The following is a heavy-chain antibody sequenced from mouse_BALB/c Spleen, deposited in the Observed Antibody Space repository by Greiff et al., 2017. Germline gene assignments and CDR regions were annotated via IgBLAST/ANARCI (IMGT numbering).Heavy chain of an antibody. V-gene: IGHV5-6-5*01. J-gene: IGHJ2*01. CDR3: AREGYYGSSSGFDY. Sequence: VMLVESGGGLVKPGGSLKLSCAASGFTFSSYAMSWVRQTPEKRLEWVASISSGGSTYYPDSVKGRFTISRDNARNILYLQMSSLRSEDTAMYYCAREGYYGSSSGFDYWGQGTTLTVSS. D-gene: IGHD1-1*01. CDR1: GFTFSSYA. CDR2: ISSGGST.